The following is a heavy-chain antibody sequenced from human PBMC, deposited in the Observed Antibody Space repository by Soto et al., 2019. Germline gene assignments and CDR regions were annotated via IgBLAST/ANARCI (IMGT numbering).Heavy chain of an antibody. CDR3: ATRTLSFVVVTAIRDKGGYFDL. J-gene: IGHJ2*01. D-gene: IGHD2-21*02. Sequence: SETLSLTCTVSGGSISSSSYYWGWIRQPPGKGLEWIGSIYYSGSTYYNPSLKSRVTISVDTSKNQFSLKLSSVTAADTAVYYWATRTLSFVVVTAIRDKGGYFDLWARGTLVTVSS. CDR1: GGSISSSSYY. V-gene: IGHV4-39*01. CDR2: IYYSGST.